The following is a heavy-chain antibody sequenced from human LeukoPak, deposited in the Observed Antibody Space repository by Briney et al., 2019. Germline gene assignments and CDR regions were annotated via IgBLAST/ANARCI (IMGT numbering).Heavy chain of an antibody. CDR2: IGSTI. CDR1: GFSLSDYY. Sequence: KPGGSLRLSCVASGFSLSDYYMSRIRQAPGKGLEWVSYIGSTIYYADSVKGRFTISRDNAKNSLYLQMNSLRAEDTAVYYCARADVYDILTGYSLDYWGQGTLVTVSS. CDR3: ARADVYDILTGYSLDY. J-gene: IGHJ4*02. V-gene: IGHV3-11*04. D-gene: IGHD3-9*01.